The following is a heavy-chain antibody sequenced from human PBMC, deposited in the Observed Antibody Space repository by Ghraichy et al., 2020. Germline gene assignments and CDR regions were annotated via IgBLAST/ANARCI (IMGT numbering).Heavy chain of an antibody. CDR2: LDAGGNT. V-gene: IGHV3-53*01. D-gene: IGHD6-13*01. CDR3: ARDLGQQLNYYYYMDV. J-gene: IGHJ6*03. CDR1: GFSVSSEY. Sequence: GESLNISCAASGFSVSSEYMSWVRQAPGKGLEWVSVLDAGGNTYYADSAMGRFTFYRDNSMVYLQMNRLRVDDTAVYYCARDLGQQLNYYYYMDVWGKGTTVTVSS.